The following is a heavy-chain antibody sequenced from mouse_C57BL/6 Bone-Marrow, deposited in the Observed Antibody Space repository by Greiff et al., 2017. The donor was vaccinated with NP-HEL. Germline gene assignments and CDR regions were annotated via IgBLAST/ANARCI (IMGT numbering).Heavy chain of an antibody. CDR2: IYPGSGST. Sequence: QVQLQQPGAELVKPGASVKMSCKASGYTFTSYWITWVKQRPGQGLEWIGDIYPGSGSTNYNEKFKSKATLTVDTSSGTAYMQLSSLTSEDSAVYYCARWDYDPHWYFDVWGTGTTVTVSS. J-gene: IGHJ1*03. D-gene: IGHD2-4*01. CDR1: GYTFTSYW. CDR3: ARWDYDPHWYFDV. V-gene: IGHV1-55*01.